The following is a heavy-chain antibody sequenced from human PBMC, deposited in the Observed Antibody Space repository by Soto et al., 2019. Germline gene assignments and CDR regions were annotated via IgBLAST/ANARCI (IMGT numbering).Heavy chain of an antibody. Sequence: SETLSLTCAVYGGSFSGYYWSWIRQPPGKGLEWIGEINHSGSTNYNPSLKSRVTISVDTSKNQFSLKLSSVTAADTAVYYCARGRGRRTELRLRYYYGMDVWGQGTTVTVSS. CDR2: INHSGST. D-gene: IGHD1-7*01. J-gene: IGHJ6*02. CDR1: GGSFSGYY. CDR3: ARGRGRRTELRLRYYYGMDV. V-gene: IGHV4-34*01.